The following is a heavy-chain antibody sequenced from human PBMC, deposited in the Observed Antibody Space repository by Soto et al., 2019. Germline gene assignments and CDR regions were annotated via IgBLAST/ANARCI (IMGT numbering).Heavy chain of an antibody. D-gene: IGHD6-19*01. Sequence: EVQLVESGGGLVQPGGSLRLSCAASGFSLSDYWMNWVRQAPGKGLEWVAIIKQDGSDRYYVDSVKGRFTISRDNAKNSLYLQMSSRRVVDTGLYYCARSRGWLHDYWGQGTLVTVSS. CDR2: IKQDGSDR. CDR1: GFSLSDYW. J-gene: IGHJ4*02. CDR3: ARSRGWLHDY. V-gene: IGHV3-7*01.